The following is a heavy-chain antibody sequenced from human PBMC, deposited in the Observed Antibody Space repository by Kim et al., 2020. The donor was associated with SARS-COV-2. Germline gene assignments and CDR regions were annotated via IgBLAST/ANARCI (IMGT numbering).Heavy chain of an antibody. V-gene: IGHV1-46*01. CDR3: ARDLFVHYYDSSGYSY. D-gene: IGHD3-22*01. J-gene: IGHJ4*02. Sequence: KFQGRVTMTRDTSTSTVYMELSSLRSEDTAVYYCARDLFVHYYDSSGYSYWGQGTLVTVSS.